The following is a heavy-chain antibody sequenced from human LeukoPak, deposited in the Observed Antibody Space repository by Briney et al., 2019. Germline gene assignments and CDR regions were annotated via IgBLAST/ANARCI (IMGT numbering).Heavy chain of an antibody. Sequence: ASVKVSCKASGYTFSNYEINWVRQATGQGLEWMGWMNPNSGNTGYAQKFQARVTITRDPSISTAYMELSSLRSEDTAVYYCARGYDFWSGHSSLFDYWGQGTLVTVSP. CDR1: GYTFSNYE. D-gene: IGHD3-3*01. J-gene: IGHJ4*02. CDR3: ARGYDFWSGHSSLFDY. CDR2: MNPNSGNT. V-gene: IGHV1-8*03.